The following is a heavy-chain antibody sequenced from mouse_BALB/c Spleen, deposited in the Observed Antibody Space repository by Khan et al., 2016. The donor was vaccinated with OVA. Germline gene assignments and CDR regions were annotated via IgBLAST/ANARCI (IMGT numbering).Heavy chain of an antibody. CDR1: GFSLTTYG. V-gene: IGHV2-2*02. CDR2: IWSGGIT. Sequence: QVQLQQSGPGLVQPSQSLSITCTVSGFSLTTYGVHWVRQSPGKGLEWLGVIWSGGITDYNAPFISRLSISKDNSKSQVFFKMNSLQANDTAIYYWARNYDYDEGLAYWGQGTLVTVSA. CDR3: ARNYDYDEGLAY. D-gene: IGHD2-4*01. J-gene: IGHJ3*01.